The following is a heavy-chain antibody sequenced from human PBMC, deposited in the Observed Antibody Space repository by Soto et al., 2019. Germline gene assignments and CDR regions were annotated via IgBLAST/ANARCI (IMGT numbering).Heavy chain of an antibody. Sequence: SETLSLTCTVSGGSISSYYWSWIRQPPGKGLEWIGYIYYSGSTNYNPSLKSRVTISVETSKNQFSLKLNSVTAADTAEYYCDRGYSRSSCWFDPCGHGTLVTVSS. D-gene: IGHD6-6*01. V-gene: IGHV4-59*01. J-gene: IGHJ5*02. CDR2: IYYSGST. CDR3: DRGYSRSSCWFDP. CDR1: GGSISSYY.